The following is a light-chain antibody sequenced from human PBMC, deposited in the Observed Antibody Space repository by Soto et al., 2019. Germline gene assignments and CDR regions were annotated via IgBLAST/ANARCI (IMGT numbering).Light chain of an antibody. Sequence: DTGMTQSPLSLPVTPGEPASISCRSSQSLLHSNGYNYLDWYLQKPGQPPQLLISLGSNRASGVPNRFSGSGSGTDFTLKIITVEAEDVGVYYCMQTLQTPVTFGGGTKVEIK. V-gene: IGKV2-28*01. CDR1: QSLLHSNGYNY. CDR3: MQTLQTPVT. J-gene: IGKJ4*01. CDR2: LGS.